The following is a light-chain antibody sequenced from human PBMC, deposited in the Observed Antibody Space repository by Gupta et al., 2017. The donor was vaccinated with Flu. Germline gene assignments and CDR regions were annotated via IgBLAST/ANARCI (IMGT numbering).Light chain of an antibody. CDR2: GNS. V-gene: IGLV1-40*01. CDR1: SSNSGAGYD. J-gene: IGLJ3*02. CDR3: QSYDSSLSGWV. Sequence: QSLLSLPPSLSWAPGQRVTISCTGSSSNSGAGYDVHWYQQLPGTAPKLVIYGNSNRPSGVPDRFSGSKSGTSASLAITGLQAEDEADYYCQSYDSSLSGWVFGGGTKLTVL.